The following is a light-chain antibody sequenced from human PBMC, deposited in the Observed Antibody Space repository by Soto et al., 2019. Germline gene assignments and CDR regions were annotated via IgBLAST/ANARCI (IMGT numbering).Light chain of an antibody. Sequence: EMVMTQSPATLSVSPGERVTLSCRASQSVFSKLAWYQQRPGQAPTLLIFDASARAPGIPARFSGSGSGTEFTLTINSLPSEDFGVYFCMQYNKWPLRTFGQGTKVEIK. CDR2: DAS. V-gene: IGKV3-15*01. CDR1: QSVFSK. CDR3: MQYNKWPLRT. J-gene: IGKJ1*01.